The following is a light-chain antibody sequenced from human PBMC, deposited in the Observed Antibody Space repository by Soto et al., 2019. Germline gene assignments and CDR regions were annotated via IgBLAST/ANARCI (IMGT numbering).Light chain of an antibody. V-gene: IGLV1-44*01. CDR3: ATWDDRLNGYV. CDR2: SNN. CDR1: SSNIGSNT. J-gene: IGLJ1*01. Sequence: QSVLTQPPSASGTPGQSVTVSCSGSSSNIGSNTVTWYQQLPGTPAILLLYSNNLRSSGVPDRFSGSRSGTSASLAISGLQSEDEADYYCATWDDRLNGYVFGSGTKLTVL.